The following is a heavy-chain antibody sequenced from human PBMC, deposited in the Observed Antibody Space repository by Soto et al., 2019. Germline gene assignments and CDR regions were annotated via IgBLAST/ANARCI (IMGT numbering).Heavy chain of an antibody. Sequence: PGGSLRLSCAASGFTFSSYAMSWVRQAPGKGLEWVSAISGSGGSTYYADSVKGRFTISRDNSKNTLYLQMNSLRAEDTAVYYCAKVPGGRYYYGSGSYYRRDSLVGPFDYWGQGTLVTVSS. V-gene: IGHV3-23*01. CDR1: GFTFSSYA. CDR3: AKVPGGRYYYGSGSYYRRDSLVGPFDY. CDR2: ISGSGGST. D-gene: IGHD3-10*01. J-gene: IGHJ4*02.